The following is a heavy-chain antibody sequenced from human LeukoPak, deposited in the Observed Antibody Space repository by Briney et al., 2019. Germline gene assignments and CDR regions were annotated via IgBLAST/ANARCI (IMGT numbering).Heavy chain of an antibody. J-gene: IGHJ6*04. D-gene: IGHD6-6*01. CDR3: ARFTYTTRPSDV. CDR2: IYSSGST. V-gene: IGHV4-4*08. Sequence: SETLSLTCSVSGGSISGYYWSWVRQPPGQTLEWIGYIYSSGSTNYNPSLQSRVTMSVDTSMNQFSLRLSSVTAADTAIYYCARFTYTTRPSDVWGKGTTVTVSS. CDR1: GGSISGYY.